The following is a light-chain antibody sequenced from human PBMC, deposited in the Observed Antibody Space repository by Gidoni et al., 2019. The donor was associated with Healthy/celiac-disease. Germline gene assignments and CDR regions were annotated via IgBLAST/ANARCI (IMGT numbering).Light chain of an antibody. CDR3: QQRSNSYT. Sequence: EIVLTQSPATLSLSPGERSTLSCRPSQSVSSYLAWYQQKPGQAPRLLIYDASNRATGIPARFSGSGSGTDFTITISSLEPEDFAVYYCQQRSNSYTFGQGTKLEIK. V-gene: IGKV3-11*01. J-gene: IGKJ2*01. CDR1: QSVSSY. CDR2: DAS.